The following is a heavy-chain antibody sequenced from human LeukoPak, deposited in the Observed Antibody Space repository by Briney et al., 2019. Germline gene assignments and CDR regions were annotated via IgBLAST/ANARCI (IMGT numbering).Heavy chain of an antibody. CDR3: ARTPSGSGNFFDY. V-gene: IGHV3-66*01. CDR2: LYSAGTT. D-gene: IGHD3-10*01. CDR1: GFTVSTDY. J-gene: IGHJ4*02. Sequence: GGSLGLSCAVSGFTVSTDYMSWVRQAPGKGLEWVSILYSAGTTYYADSVKGRFTISRDNSRNILYLQMSSLRAEDTAIYYCARTPSGSGNFFDYWGQGAPVTVSS.